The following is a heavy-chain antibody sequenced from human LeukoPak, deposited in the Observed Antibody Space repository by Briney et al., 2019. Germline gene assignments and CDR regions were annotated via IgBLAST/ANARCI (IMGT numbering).Heavy chain of an antibody. CDR3: ARPYYYDSSGYASPFDY. J-gene: IGHJ4*02. CDR2: INPNSGGT. V-gene: IGHV1-2*02. Sequence: ASVKVSCKASGYTFTGYYMHWVRQAPGQGLEWMGWINPNSGGTNYAQKFQGRVTMTRDTSISTAYMELSRLRSDDTAVYYCARPYYYDSSGYASPFDYWGQGTLVTVSS. CDR1: GYTFTGYY. D-gene: IGHD3-22*01.